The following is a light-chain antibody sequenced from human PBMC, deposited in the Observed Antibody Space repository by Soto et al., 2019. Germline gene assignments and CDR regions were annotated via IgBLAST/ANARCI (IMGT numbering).Light chain of an antibody. CDR3: QQYNNWYT. CDR2: GAS. V-gene: IGKV3-15*01. Sequence: EVVMTQSPATLSVSPGERATLFCRASQSVSSNLAWYQQKPGQAPRLLIYGASTRATGIPARFSGSGFGTEFTLAISSLQSEDFAVYYCQQYNNWYTFGQGTKLEIK. CDR1: QSVSSN. J-gene: IGKJ2*01.